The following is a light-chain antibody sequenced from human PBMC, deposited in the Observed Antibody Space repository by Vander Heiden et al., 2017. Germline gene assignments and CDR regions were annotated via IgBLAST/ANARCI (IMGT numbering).Light chain of an antibody. V-gene: IGKV4-1*01. CDR3: QQYYTSLLT. CDR1: QSVLFSSNNKNN. Sequence: DIVMTQFPDSLAVSLGERATINCKSSQSVLFSSNNKNNLAWYQQKAGQPPKVLIYWASTRESGVPDRFSGSGSGTDFTLTISSLQAEDVAVYYCQQYYTSLLTFGGGTKVEIK. CDR2: WAS. J-gene: IGKJ4*01.